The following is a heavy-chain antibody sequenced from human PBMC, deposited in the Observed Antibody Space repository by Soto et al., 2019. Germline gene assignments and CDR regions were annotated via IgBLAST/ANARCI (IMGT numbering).Heavy chain of an antibody. CDR2: SSAYNGNT. CDR3: ARSVGDYECY. CDR1: GYTFTSYG. J-gene: IGHJ4*02. V-gene: IGHV1-18*01. D-gene: IGHD4-17*01. Sequence: QVQLVQSGAEVKKPGASGKLSYKASGYTFTSYGISGVRQAPGPWHEWMGWSSAYNGNTNYEQKLQGRVTMTTDTPTSTAYMELRRLRSDDTSVYYCARSVGDYECYWGQGTLVTVSS.